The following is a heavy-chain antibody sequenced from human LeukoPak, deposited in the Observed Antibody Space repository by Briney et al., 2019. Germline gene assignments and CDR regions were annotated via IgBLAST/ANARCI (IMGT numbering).Heavy chain of an antibody. CDR2: IIPIFGTA. Sequence: SVKVSCKASGGTFSSYAISWVRQAPGQGLEWMGRIIPIFGTANYAQKFQGRVAITTDESTSTAYMELSNLRSEDTAVYYWARDATYSSGWYPFHEAKKNYFDYWGQGTLVSVS. CDR1: GGTFSSYA. CDR3: ARDATYSSGWYPFHEAKKNYFDY. J-gene: IGHJ4*02. V-gene: IGHV1-69*05. D-gene: IGHD6-19*01.